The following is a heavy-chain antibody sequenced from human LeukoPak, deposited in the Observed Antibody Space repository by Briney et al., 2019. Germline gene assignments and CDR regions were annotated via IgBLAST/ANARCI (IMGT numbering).Heavy chain of an antibody. CDR1: GGSLNSNSYS. CDR2: ISHMGIA. V-gene: IGHV4-39*01. J-gene: IGHJ3*02. Sequence: SETLSLTRSVSGGSLNSNSYSWDWIRQPPGKGLEWIGTISHMGIANYNPSLKSRVSLSVDTSKKQFSVRLNSVTAADTATYYCARRESRGPWPGPFDIWGQGTMVIVSS. CDR3: ARRESRGPWPGPFDI. D-gene: IGHD3-10*01.